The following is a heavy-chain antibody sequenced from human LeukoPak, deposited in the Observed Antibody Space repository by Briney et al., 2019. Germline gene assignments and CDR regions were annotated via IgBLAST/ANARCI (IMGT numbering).Heavy chain of an antibody. Sequence: GGSLRLSCTGSGFTFGDYAMSWVRQAPGKGLEWVGFIRSKAYGGTTEYAASVAGRITISRDDSKSIAYLQMNSLETEDTAVYYCTRVFEVRGAKTGFDNWGQGTLVTVSS. D-gene: IGHD3-10*01. CDR2: IRSKAYGGTT. CDR3: TRVFEVRGAKTGFDN. V-gene: IGHV3-49*04. CDR1: GFTFGDYA. J-gene: IGHJ4*02.